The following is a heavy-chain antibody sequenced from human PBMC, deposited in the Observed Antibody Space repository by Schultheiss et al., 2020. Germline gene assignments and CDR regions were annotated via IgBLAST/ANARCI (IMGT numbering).Heavy chain of an antibody. V-gene: IGHV4-34*01. CDR3: ARGQVTMVRGVILGCYFDY. Sequence: SQTLSLTCAVYGGSFRDNYWRWIRQPPGRGLEWIGEINHSGSTNYNPSLKSRVTISVDTSKNQFSLKLSSVTAADTAVYYCARGQVTMVRGVILGCYFDYWGQGTLVTVSS. J-gene: IGHJ4*02. CDR2: INHSGST. CDR1: GGSFRDNY. D-gene: IGHD3-10*01.